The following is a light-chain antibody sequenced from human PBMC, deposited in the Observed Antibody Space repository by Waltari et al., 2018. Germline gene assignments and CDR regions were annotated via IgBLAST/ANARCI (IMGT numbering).Light chain of an antibody. J-gene: IGLJ1*01. CDR3: CSYVSNTYV. Sequence: QSVLTQPRSVSGSPGQSVAISCTGTSSDAWTYNLVSWYQQHPGKAPKLIIFEGTKRPSGVSNRFFASKSGNTASLTISGLQADDEADYHCCSYVSNTYVFGTGTKVTVL. V-gene: IGLV2-23*01. CDR2: EGT. CDR1: SSDAWTYNL.